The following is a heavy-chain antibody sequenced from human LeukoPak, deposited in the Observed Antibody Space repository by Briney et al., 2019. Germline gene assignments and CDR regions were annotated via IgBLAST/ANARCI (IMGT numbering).Heavy chain of an antibody. V-gene: IGHV3-7*01. CDR2: IKEDGSEK. D-gene: IGHD2-15*01. CDR1: GFTFSTYW. CDR3: TRDTGCSGGTCYSFYDS. Sequence: PGGSPRLSCAASGFTFSTYWMTWVRQAPGKGLEWVANIKEDGSEKYYVDSVKGRFTISRDNAKNSLYLQMNTLRAEDTAVYYCTRDTGCSGGTCYSFYDSWGQGTLVTVSS. J-gene: IGHJ4*02.